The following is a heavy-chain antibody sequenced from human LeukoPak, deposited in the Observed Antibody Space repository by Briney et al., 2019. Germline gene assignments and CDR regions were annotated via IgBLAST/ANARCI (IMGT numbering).Heavy chain of an antibody. J-gene: IGHJ6*02. CDR1: GLTVSSSY. CDR3: ARDNLSMDV. D-gene: IGHD1-14*01. CDR2: IYSDGGT. V-gene: IGHV3-66*01. Sequence: GGSLRLSCAASGLTVSSSYMSWVRQAPGKGPEWVSVIYSDGGTYYADSVKDRFTISRDMSKNTLFLEMDSLRAEDTAVYYCARDNLSMDVWGQGTTVTVSS.